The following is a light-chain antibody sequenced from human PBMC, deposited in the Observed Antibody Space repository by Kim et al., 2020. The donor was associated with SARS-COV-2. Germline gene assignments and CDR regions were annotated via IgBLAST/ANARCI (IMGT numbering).Light chain of an antibody. Sequence: QSAVTQPASVSGSPGQSITISCTGTSSDIGGFDYVSWYQQHPGKAPKAMIYDVSKRPSGVSNRFSGSKSGNTASLTISGLQAEDEAHYFCSSSTSTSTLVFGGGTKLTVL. V-gene: IGLV2-14*01. CDR2: DVS. J-gene: IGLJ2*01. CDR1: SSDIGGFDY. CDR3: SSSTSTSTLV.